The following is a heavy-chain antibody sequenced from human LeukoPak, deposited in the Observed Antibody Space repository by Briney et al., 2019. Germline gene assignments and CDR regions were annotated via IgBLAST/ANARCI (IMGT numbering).Heavy chain of an antibody. V-gene: IGHV3-23*01. Sequence: GGSLRLSCAASGFTVSSNYMSWVRQAPGKGLEWVSAISGSGGSTYYADSVKGRFTISRDNSKNTLYLQLNSLRAEDTAVYYCAKDRQHYDSSSSPDYWGQGTLITVSS. CDR1: GFTVSSNY. CDR2: ISGSGGST. CDR3: AKDRQHYDSSSSPDY. J-gene: IGHJ4*02. D-gene: IGHD3-22*01.